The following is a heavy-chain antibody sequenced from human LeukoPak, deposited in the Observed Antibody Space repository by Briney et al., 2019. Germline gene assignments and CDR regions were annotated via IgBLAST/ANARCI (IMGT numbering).Heavy chain of an antibody. V-gene: IGHV1-18*01. D-gene: IGHD4-17*01. J-gene: IGHJ6*02. Sequence: ASVKVSCKASGYTFTSYGISWVRQAPGQGLEWMGWISAYNGNTNYAQKLQGRVTMTTDTSTSTAYMELRSLRSDDTAVYYCARNRGPPDYGDYPLYYGMDVWGQGTTVTVSS. CDR1: GYTFTSYG. CDR2: ISAYNGNT. CDR3: ARNRGPPDYGDYPLYYGMDV.